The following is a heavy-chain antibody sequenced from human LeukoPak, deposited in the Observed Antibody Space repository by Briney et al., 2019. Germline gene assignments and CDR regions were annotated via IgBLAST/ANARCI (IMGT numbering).Heavy chain of an antibody. D-gene: IGHD3-22*01. J-gene: IGHJ4*02. CDR1: GFTVSSNY. CDR2: IYSGGST. Sequence: GGSLRLSCAASGFTVSSNYMSWVRQAPGKGLEWVSVIYSGGSTYYADSVKGRFTISRDNSKNTLYLQMNSLRAEDTAVYYCARGIDYYDSSGYYWGQGTLVTVSS. V-gene: IGHV3-66*01. CDR3: ARGIDYYDSSGYY.